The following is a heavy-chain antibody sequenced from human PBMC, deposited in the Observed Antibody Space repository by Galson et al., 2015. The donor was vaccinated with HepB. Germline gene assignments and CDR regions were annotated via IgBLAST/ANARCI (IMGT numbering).Heavy chain of an antibody. CDR1: GYTFTGYY. Sequence: SVKVSCKASGYTFTGYYMHWVRQAPGQGLEWMGWINPNSGGTNYAQKSQGRVTMTRDTSISTAYMELSRLRSDDTAVYYCAREYCSGGSCSIFDYWGQGTLVTVSS. CDR2: INPNSGGT. V-gene: IGHV1-2*02. D-gene: IGHD2-15*01. J-gene: IGHJ4*02. CDR3: AREYCSGGSCSIFDY.